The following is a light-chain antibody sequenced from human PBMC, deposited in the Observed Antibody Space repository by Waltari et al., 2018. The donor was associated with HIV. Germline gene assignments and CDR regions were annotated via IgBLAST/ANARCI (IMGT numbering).Light chain of an antibody. J-gene: IGKJ2*01. CDR2: GAS. CDR3: HQYNSWPPRYT. V-gene: IGKV3-15*01. Sequence: EIVMTQSPATLSLSPGERAILSCRASQSVASSLAWYQQKPGQAPRLLIYGASTRAVGIPGRFSGSGSGTEFTLTISSLQSEDSAIYFCHQYNSWPPRYTFGQGTKLEI. CDR1: QSVASS.